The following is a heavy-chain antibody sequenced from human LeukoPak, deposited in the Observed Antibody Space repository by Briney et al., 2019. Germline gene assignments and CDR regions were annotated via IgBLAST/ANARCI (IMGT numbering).Heavy chain of an antibody. CDR3: ARGVAVAGTLFDY. J-gene: IGHJ4*02. CDR1: GGSFSGYY. CDR2: INHSGST. D-gene: IGHD6-19*01. V-gene: IGHV4-34*01. Sequence: SETLTLTCAVYGGSFSGYYWSWIRQPPGKGLEWIGEINHSGSTNYNPSLKSRVTISVDTSKNQFSLKLSSVTAADTAVYYCARGVAVAGTLFDYWGQGTLVTVSS.